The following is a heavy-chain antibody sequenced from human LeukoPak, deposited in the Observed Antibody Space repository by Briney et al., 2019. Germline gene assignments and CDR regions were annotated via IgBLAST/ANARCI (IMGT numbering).Heavy chain of an antibody. CDR2: VYASGINSD. V-gene: IGHV4-59*02. Sequence: PSETLSLTCSVSGDSVSNYGWSWVRQPPGKGLEWIGCVYASGINSDNQNPALKSRVTISVDTWRNQFSLRLNSVTAADTAIYYCARDNFGSLDFWGQGALVTVSS. D-gene: IGHD3-10*01. CDR1: GDSVSNYG. CDR3: ARDNFGSLDF. J-gene: IGHJ4*02.